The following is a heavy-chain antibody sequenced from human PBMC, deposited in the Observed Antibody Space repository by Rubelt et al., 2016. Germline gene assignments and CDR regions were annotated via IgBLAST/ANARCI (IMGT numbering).Heavy chain of an antibody. J-gene: IGHJ4*02. D-gene: IGHD3-9*01. CDR3: AKSPPVYVDWLLFQGLGSYYFDY. CDR1: GGSISSSSYY. Sequence: QLQLQESGPGLVKPSETLSLTCTVSGGSISSSSYYWGWIRQPPGKGLEWIGSIYYSGSTYYNPSLKSRVTISVDTSKNQFSLKLSSVTAADTAVYYCAKSPPVYVDWLLFQGLGSYYFDYWGQGTLVTVSS. CDR2: IYYSGST. V-gene: IGHV4-39*01.